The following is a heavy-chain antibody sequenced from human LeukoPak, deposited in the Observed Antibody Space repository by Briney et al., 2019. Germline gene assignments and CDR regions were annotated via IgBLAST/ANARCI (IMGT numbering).Heavy chain of an antibody. CDR3: ARVGIAARVGSDGDYYYYGMDV. CDR2: INPNSGGT. D-gene: IGHD6-6*01. V-gene: IGHV1-2*02. J-gene: IGHJ6*02. CDR1: GYTFTGYY. Sequence: ASVKVSCKASGYTFTGYYMHWVRQAPGQGLEWMGWINPNSGGTNYAQKFQGRVTMTRDTSISTAYMELSRLRSDDTAVYYCARVGIAARVGSDGDYYYYGMDVWGQGTTVTVSS.